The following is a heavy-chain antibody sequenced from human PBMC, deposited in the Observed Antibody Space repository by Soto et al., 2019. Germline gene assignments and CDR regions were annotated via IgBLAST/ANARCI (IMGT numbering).Heavy chain of an antibody. CDR3: ASGSPTTTPFDY. J-gene: IGHJ4*02. CDR1: GYTFTDYD. CDR2: INPNNGGT. D-gene: IGHD1-1*01. Sequence: QVQLVQSGAELKKPGASVKVSCKASGYTFTDYDMHWVRQAPGQGLEWMGWINPNNGGTSYAQKFEGWVTMTRDTSNSSACMAERRLTSDGTADYYWASGSPTTTPFDYWGQGTLVTVSS. V-gene: IGHV1-2*04.